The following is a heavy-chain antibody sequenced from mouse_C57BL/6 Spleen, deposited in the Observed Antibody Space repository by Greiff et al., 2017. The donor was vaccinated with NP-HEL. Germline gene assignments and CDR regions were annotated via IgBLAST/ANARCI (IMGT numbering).Heavy chain of an antibody. V-gene: IGHV1-62-2*01. CDR3: ARHEEGPLRGSSYFAY. Sequence: QVQLQQSGAELVKPGASVTLSCKASGYTFTEYTIHWVKQRSGQGLEWIGWFYPGRGSIKYNENFKDKATLTADKSSSTVYMELSRLTSADSAVYFCARHEEGPLRGSSYFAYWGQGTLVTVSA. D-gene: IGHD1-1*01. CDR2: FYPGRGSI. CDR1: GYTFTEYT. J-gene: IGHJ3*01.